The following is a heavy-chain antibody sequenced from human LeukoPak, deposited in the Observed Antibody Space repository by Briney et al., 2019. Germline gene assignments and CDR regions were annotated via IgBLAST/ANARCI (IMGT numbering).Heavy chain of an antibody. CDR1: GYTFTSYG. D-gene: IGHD3-3*01. CDR2: ISAYNGNT. CDR3: ARFPRKYYDFWSGFDY. V-gene: IGHV1-18*01. Sequence: ASVKVSCKASGYTFTSYGISWVRQAPGQGLEWMGWISAYNGNTNYAQKLQGGVTMTTDTSTSTAYMELRSLRSDDTAVYYCARFPRKYYDFWSGFDYWGQGTLVTVSS. J-gene: IGHJ4*02.